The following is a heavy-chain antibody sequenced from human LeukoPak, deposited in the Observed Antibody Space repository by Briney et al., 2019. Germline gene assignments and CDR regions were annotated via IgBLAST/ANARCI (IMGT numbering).Heavy chain of an antibody. Sequence: PGRSLRLSCAASGFTFSSYAMHWVRQAPGKGLEWVAVISYDGSNKYYADSVKGRFTISRDNFKNTLYLQMNSLRAEDTAVYYCARVKGEYSGSSNFDYWGQGTLVTVSS. J-gene: IGHJ4*02. CDR2: ISYDGSNK. CDR1: GFTFSSYA. V-gene: IGHV3-30*04. CDR3: ARVKGEYSGSSNFDY. D-gene: IGHD1-26*01.